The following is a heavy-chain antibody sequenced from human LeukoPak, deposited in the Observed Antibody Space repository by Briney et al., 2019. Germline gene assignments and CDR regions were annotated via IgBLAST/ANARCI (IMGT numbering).Heavy chain of an antibody. CDR1: GGTFSSYA. J-gene: IGHJ4*02. D-gene: IGHD5-24*01. Sequence: SVKVPCKASGGTFSSYAISWVRQAPGQGLEWMGGIIPIFGTANYAQKFQGRVTITADESTSTAYMELSRLGSEDTAVYYCAREGRRDGYNLPFDYWGQGTLVTVSS. CDR3: AREGRRDGYNLPFDY. V-gene: IGHV1-69*13. CDR2: IIPIFGTA.